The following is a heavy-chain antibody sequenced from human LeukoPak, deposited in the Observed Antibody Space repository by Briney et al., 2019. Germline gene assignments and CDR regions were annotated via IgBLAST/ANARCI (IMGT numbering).Heavy chain of an antibody. D-gene: IGHD5-24*01. J-gene: IGHJ4*02. CDR1: GFTFSSYG. CDR3: ANLHVATIR. CDR2: ISYDGSNK. Sequence: GGSLRLSCAASGFTFSSYGMHWVRQAPGKGLEWVAVISYDGSNKYYADSVKGRFTTSRDNSKNTLYLQMDSLRAEDTAVYYCANLHVATIRWGQGTLVTVSS. V-gene: IGHV3-30*18.